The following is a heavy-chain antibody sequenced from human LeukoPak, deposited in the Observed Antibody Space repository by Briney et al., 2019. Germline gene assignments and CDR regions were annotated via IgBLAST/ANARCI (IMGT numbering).Heavy chain of an antibody. Sequence: ASVKDFSKASGYTFTIYDINCVRQAPGQGLEWMGWISACNGNTNYPQKLQGRVTMTTDTSTSTAYMELRSLISDDTAVYYCARGDFPDYWGQGTLVTVSS. CDR2: ISACNGNT. CDR1: GYTFTIYD. D-gene: IGHD3-3*01. CDR3: ARGDFPDY. J-gene: IGHJ4*02. V-gene: IGHV1-18*01.